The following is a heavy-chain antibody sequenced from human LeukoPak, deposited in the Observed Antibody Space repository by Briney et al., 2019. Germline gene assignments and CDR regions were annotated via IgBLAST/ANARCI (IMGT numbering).Heavy chain of an antibody. CDR2: INPSGGSA. J-gene: IGHJ6*03. Sequence: ASVKVSCKASGYTFTSYYMHWVRQAPGQGLEWMGIINPSGGSASYAQRFQGRVTMTRDTSTSTVYMELSSLRSEDTAVYYCARGIQYYDFWSGPGTYYMDVWGKGTTVTVSS. CDR1: GYTFTSYY. V-gene: IGHV1-46*01. D-gene: IGHD3-3*01. CDR3: ARGIQYYDFWSGPGTYYMDV.